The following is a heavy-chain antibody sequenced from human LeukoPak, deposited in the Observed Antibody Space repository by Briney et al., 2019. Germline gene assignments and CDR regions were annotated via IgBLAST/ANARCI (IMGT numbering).Heavy chain of an antibody. CDR1: GFTFSSYW. V-gene: IGHV3-74*01. Sequence: PGGSLRLSCEASGFTFSSYWMHWVRQAPGKGLVWVSRINSDGSSTSYADSVKGRFTISRDNAKNTLYLQMNSLRAEDTAVYYCARAPDGTWVWFDPWGQGTLVTVSS. D-gene: IGHD2-15*01. CDR3: ARAPDGTWVWFDP. J-gene: IGHJ5*02. CDR2: INSDGSST.